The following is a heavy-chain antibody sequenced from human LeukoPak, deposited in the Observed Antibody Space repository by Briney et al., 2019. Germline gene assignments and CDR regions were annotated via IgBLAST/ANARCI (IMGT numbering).Heavy chain of an antibody. CDR2: IVVGSGNT. J-gene: IGHJ4*02. D-gene: IGHD2-2*01. CDR1: GFTFTNSA. CDR3: AADLYCSSTSRLFAF. V-gene: IGHV1-58*01. Sequence: SVKVSFMSCGFTFTNSAVQWVRQARGQRLEWIGWIVVGSGNTNYAQKFQERVTITRDMSTSTAYVELSSLRSEDTAVYYCAADLYCSSTSRLFAFGGRGTLVTVSS.